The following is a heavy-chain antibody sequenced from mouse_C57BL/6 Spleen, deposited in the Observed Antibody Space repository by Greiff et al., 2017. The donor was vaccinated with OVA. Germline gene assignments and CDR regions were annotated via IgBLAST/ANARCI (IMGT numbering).Heavy chain of an antibody. J-gene: IGHJ4*01. D-gene: IGHD2-5*01. Sequence: QVQLQQSGAELVRPGTSVKVSCKASGYAFTNYLIEWVKQRPGQGLEWIGVINPGSGGTNYNEKFKGKATLTADKSSSTAYMQLSSLTSEDSAVYFCARYSNPYAMDYWGQGASVTVSS. CDR1: GYAFTNYL. CDR3: ARYSNPYAMDY. CDR2: INPGSGGT. V-gene: IGHV1-54*01.